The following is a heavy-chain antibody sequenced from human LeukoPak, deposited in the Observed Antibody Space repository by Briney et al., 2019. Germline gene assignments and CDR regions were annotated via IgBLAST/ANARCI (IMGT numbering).Heavy chain of an antibody. D-gene: IGHD6-19*01. CDR1: GGSISSYS. CDR2: IYYGGTT. CDR3: ARGVSSGWADYGMDV. Sequence: SETLSLTCTVSGGSISSYSWSWIRQPPGKGLEWIGYIYYGGTTSYNPSLKSRVTISVDTSNNQFSLKLNSVTAADTAVYYCARGVSSGWADYGMDVWGQGTTVTVSS. J-gene: IGHJ6*02. V-gene: IGHV4-59*01.